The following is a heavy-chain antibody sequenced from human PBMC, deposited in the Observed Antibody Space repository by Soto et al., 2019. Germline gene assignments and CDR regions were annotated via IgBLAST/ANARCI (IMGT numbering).Heavy chain of an antibody. V-gene: IGHV3-23*01. J-gene: IGHJ3*02. CDR3: AKTTDGWFSAFEI. Sequence: EVQLLESGGGLVQPGGSLRLSCAASGFIFSSYAMSWVRQAPGKGLEWVSAISGSGTTAYYADSVKGRFTFSRDNSKNTMYLQMNSLRAEDTAVYYCAKTTDGWFSAFEIWGQGTMVNVSS. CDR2: ISGSGTTA. CDR1: GFIFSSYA. D-gene: IGHD6-19*01.